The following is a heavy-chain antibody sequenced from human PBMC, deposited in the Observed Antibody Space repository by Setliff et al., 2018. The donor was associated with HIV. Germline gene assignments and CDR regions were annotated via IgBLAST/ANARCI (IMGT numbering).Heavy chain of an antibody. CDR2: MSHSGNT. CDR3: ARDQRTAVAGTYY. V-gene: IGHV4-61*10. J-gene: IGHJ4*02. CDR1: GDSMSSGSYY. Sequence: SETLSLTCSVSGDSMSSGSYYWSWIRQSAGRGLEWIGSMSHSGNTLYNPSLKSRVTISVDTSKNQFSLKLTSVTAADTAVYYCARDQRTAVAGTYYWGQGTLVTVSS. D-gene: IGHD6-19*01.